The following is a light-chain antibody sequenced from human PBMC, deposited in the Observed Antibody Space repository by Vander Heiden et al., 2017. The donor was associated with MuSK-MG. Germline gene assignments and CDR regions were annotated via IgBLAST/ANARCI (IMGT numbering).Light chain of an antibody. Sequence: HSALTQPASVSGSPGQSITISCTGSSRDIPNYTYVSWSQQPPGKAPKLIIYDVNNRPSGVSSRFSGSKSDNAASLTISGLQAEDEADYYCNSFTGRVWGFGGGTKLTVL. CDR2: DVN. V-gene: IGLV2-14*03. CDR1: SRDIPNYTY. J-gene: IGLJ3*02. CDR3: NSFTGRVWG.